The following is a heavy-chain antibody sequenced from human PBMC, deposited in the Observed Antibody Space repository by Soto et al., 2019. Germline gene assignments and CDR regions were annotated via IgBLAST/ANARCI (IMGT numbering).Heavy chain of an antibody. CDR3: ARGISTTRYYYYYGMDV. D-gene: IGHD2-2*01. CDR2: INPSGGIT. V-gene: IGHV1-46*01. Sequence: ASVKVSCKASGYTLTSYYLHWVRQAPGQGPERMGIINPSGGITNDAQKFQDRVTMTSDTSTSTVYMELSSLRSEDTAVYYCARGISTTRYYYYYGMDVWGQGTTVTV. J-gene: IGHJ6*02. CDR1: GYTLTSYY.